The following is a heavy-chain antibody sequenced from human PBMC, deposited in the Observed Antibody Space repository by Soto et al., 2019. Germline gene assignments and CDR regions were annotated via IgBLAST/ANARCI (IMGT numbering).Heavy chain of an antibody. CDR1: GYSITKYG. Sequence: GASVKVSCNASGYSITKYGISWVRQAPGQGLEWMGCLNNYNGKTYYEQKFQGRVTMTTDKSTTIAYMELRSLKSDDKALYFCARGITIGGVFXGVDVWGQGTTXTXS. J-gene: IGHJ6*02. V-gene: IGHV1-18*01. D-gene: IGHD3-16*01. CDR3: ARGITIGGVFXGVDV. CDR2: LNNYNGKT.